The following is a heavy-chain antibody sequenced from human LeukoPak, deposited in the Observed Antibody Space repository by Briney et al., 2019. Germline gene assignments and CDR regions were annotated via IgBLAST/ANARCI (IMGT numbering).Heavy chain of an antibody. J-gene: IGHJ4*02. CDR1: RFNFRDYY. V-gene: IGHV3-11*01. D-gene: IGHD6-13*01. CDR3: ARIGTTVAAGTADY. CDR2: ISGSGGAR. Sequence: PGGSLRLSCAASRFNFRDYYMGWMRQAPGKRLEWVSYISGSGGARPYADSVKGRFTVSRNNAIDSLYLQMDSLGAEDTAVYYCARIGTTVAAGTADYWGQGTQVTVSS.